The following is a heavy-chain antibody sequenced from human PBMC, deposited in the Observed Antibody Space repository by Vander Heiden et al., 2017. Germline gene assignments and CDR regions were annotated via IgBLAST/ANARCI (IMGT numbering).Heavy chain of an antibody. CDR3: AKRDSALLYFDS. J-gene: IGHJ4*02. V-gene: IGHV3-23*01. CDR2: ISAGGAGT. Sequence: EVQLLESGGGLVQPGGPLRLSCAASGFTFSGSALTWVRQAPGKGLEWVSGISAGGAGTYYADSVKGRFTISRDIAKNTLYLQMNSRRAEDTALYYCAKRDSALLYFDSWGQGTLVTVSS. D-gene: IGHD3-10*01. CDR1: GFTFSGSA.